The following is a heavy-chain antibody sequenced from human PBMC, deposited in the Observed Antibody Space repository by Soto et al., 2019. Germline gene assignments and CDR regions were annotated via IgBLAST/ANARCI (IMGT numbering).Heavy chain of an antibody. CDR2: IIPIFGTA. J-gene: IGHJ3*02. V-gene: IGHV1-69*01. Sequence: ASVKVSCKASGGTLSNYAISWVRQDTGQGLEWMGGIIPIFGTANYAQKFQGRVTITADESTSTAYMELSSLRSEDTAVYYCARDSFTVAGSWYAFDIWGQGTMVTVSS. D-gene: IGHD6-19*01. CDR3: ARDSFTVAGSWYAFDI. CDR1: GGTLSNYA.